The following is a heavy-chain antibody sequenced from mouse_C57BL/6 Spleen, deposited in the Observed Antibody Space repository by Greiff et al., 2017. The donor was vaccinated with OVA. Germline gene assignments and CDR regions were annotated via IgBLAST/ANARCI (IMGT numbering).Heavy chain of an antibody. J-gene: IGHJ2*01. CDR1: GFTFSSYA. V-gene: IGHV5-4*01. Sequence: EVQLQESGGGLVKPGGSLKLSCAASGFTFSSYAMSWVRQTPEKRLEWVATISDGGSYTYYPDNVKGRFTISRDNAKNNLYLQMSHLKSEDTAMYYCASLLDDGYYYYFDYWGQGTTLTVSS. D-gene: IGHD2-3*01. CDR2: ISDGGSYT. CDR3: ASLLDDGYYYYFDY.